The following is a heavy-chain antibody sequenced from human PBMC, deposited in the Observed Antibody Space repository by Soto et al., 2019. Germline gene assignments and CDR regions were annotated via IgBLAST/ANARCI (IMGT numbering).Heavy chain of an antibody. Sequence: PGESLKISCKGSGYTFTNYWIDWVRQMPGKGLEWMGIIYPGDSNTKYSPSFQGQVTISADKSTSIVFLQWSTLRASDTAMYYCARHLGSPGYYSGMDVWGQGTTVTVSS. D-gene: IGHD6-13*01. V-gene: IGHV5-51*01. CDR3: ARHLGSPGYYSGMDV. CDR1: GYTFTNYW. J-gene: IGHJ6*02. CDR2: IYPGDSNT.